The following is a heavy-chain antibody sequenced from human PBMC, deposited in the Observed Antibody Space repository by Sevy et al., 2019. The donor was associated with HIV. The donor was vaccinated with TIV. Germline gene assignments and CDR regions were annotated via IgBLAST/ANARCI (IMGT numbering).Heavy chain of an antibody. Sequence: GGSLRLSCAASGYTFSSYGMHWVRQAPGKGLEWVAVIWYDGSNKYYADSVKGRFTISRDNSKNTLYLQMNSLGAEDTAVYYCARVPTTVVTGDAFDIWGQGTMVTVSS. J-gene: IGHJ3*02. CDR3: ARVPTTVVTGDAFDI. CDR1: GYTFSSYG. V-gene: IGHV3-33*01. D-gene: IGHD4-17*01. CDR2: IWYDGSNK.